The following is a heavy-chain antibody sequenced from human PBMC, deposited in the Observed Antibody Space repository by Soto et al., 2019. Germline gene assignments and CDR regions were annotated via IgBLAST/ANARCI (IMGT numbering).Heavy chain of an antibody. CDR2: IYFSGST. Sequence: QVQLQESCPGLVKPSETLSLTCTVSGASINSHYWTWIRQPPGKGLEWIGSIYFSGSTNYNPSLKGRVSISVDRAKSQFSLNLTSVTAADTAMYYCATELSYGMDVWGQGTTVIVSS. J-gene: IGHJ6*02. V-gene: IGHV4-59*11. CDR1: GASINSHY. CDR3: ATELSYGMDV.